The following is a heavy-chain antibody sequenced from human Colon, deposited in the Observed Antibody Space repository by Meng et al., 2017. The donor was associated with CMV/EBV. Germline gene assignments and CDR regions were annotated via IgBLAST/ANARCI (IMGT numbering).Heavy chain of an antibody. D-gene: IGHD3-10*01. CDR1: GFSFRSYS. CDR3: AKYGLGYYGSGSYFDY. Sequence: GESLKISCAASGFSFRSYSMSWVRQAPGKGLEWVSGISGSSDSTYYTDSVKGRFTVSRDNSKNTLYLQMSSLRAEDTAIYYCAKYGLGYYGSGSYFDYWGQGT. CDR2: ISGSSDST. V-gene: IGHV3-23*01. J-gene: IGHJ4*02.